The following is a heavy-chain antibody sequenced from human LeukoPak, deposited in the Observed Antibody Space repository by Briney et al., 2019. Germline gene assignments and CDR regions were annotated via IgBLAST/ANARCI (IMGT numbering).Heavy chain of an antibody. CDR1: GFTVSSDY. Sequence: GGSLRPSCAASGFTVSSDYVTWVRQAPGKGLEWVSLIYSDGSTYYADSVKGRFTISRDSSKNTVYVQMNSLRTEETAVYYCARAIYGSDWGQGTLVTVSS. J-gene: IGHJ4*02. CDR2: IYSDGST. D-gene: IGHD1-1*01. CDR3: ARAIYGSD. V-gene: IGHV3-66*01.